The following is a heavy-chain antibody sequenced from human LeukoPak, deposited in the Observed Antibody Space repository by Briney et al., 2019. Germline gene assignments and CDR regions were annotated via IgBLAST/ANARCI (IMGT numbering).Heavy chain of an antibody. CDR1: GYSISSGYY. D-gene: IGHD3-22*01. CDR3: SSSGYYWDADFDY. V-gene: IGHV4-38-2*02. CDR2: IYHSGST. Sequence: SETLSLTCTVSGYSISSGYYWGWIRQPPGKGLEWIGSIYHSGSTYYNPSLKSRVTISVDTSKNQFSLKLSSVTAADTAVYYCSSSGYYWDADFDYWGQGTLVTVSS. J-gene: IGHJ4*02.